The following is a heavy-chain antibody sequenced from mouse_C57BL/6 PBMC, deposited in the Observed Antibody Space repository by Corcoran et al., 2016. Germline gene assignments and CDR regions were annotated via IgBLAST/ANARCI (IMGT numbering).Heavy chain of an antibody. CDR1: GFNIKDYY. D-gene: IGHD1-1*01. J-gene: IGHJ2*01. V-gene: IGHV14-2*01. CDR2: IDPEDGET. CDR3: ASVYYGSSYYFDY. Sequence: EVQLQQSGAELVKPGASVKLSCTASGFNIKDYYMHWVKQRTEQGLEWIGRIDPEDGETKYDPKFQGKATITADTSSNTAYLQLSILTSEDTAVYYCASVYYGSSYYFDYWGQGTTLTVSS.